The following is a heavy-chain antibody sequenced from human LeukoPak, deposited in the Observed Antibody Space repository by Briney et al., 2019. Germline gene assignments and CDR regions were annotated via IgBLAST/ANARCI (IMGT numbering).Heavy chain of an antibody. CDR2: INPSSGDT. J-gene: IGHJ4*02. D-gene: IGHD5-12*01. CDR3: AKNPYEYYFDY. CDR1: GYTLTGYY. V-gene: IGHV1-2*02. Sequence: EASVKVSCKASGYTLTGYYVHWVRLAPGQGLEWMGWINPSSGDTNYAQKFQGRVTMTRDTSISTAYMELSRLRSDDTAVYYCAKNPYEYYFDYWGQGTLVTVSS.